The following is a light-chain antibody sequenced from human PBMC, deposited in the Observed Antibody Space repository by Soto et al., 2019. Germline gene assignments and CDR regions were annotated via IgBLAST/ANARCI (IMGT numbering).Light chain of an antibody. V-gene: IGLV2-8*01. CDR2: EVS. Sequence: QSALTQPPSASGSPGQSVTISCTGTSSDVGGYNYVSWYQQHPGEAPKLMIYEVSKRPSGVPDRFSGSKSGNTASLTVSGLQAEDEADYYCNSYAGTNDFVVFGGGTQLTVL. CDR3: NSYAGTNDFVV. CDR1: SSDVGGYNY. J-gene: IGLJ2*01.